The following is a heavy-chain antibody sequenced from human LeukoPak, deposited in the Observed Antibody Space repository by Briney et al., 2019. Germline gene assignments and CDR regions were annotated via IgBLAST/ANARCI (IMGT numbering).Heavy chain of an antibody. Sequence: GGSLRLSCAASGFTFSSYSMNWVRQAPGKGLEWVSYISSSSSTIYYADSVKGRFTISRDNAKNSLYLQMNSLRAEDTAVYYCARDQPVRYDFWSGYYPYYMDVWGKGTTVTVSS. CDR1: GFTFSSYS. CDR2: ISSSSSTI. J-gene: IGHJ6*03. V-gene: IGHV3-48*01. D-gene: IGHD3-3*01. CDR3: ARDQPVRYDFWSGYYPYYMDV.